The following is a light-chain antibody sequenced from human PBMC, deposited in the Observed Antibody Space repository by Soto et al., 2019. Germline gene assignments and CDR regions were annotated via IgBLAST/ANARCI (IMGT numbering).Light chain of an antibody. J-gene: IGLJ2*01. V-gene: IGLV2-14*01. CDR2: EVK. Sequence: QSVLTQPASVSGSPGQSITIPCTGTTSDIGSYNYVSWYQHHPGKAPKLLIYEVKNRPSGVSDRFSGSKFGNTASLTVSGLQADDEADYYCNSFTTSNTLVFGGGTKVTVL. CDR3: NSFTTSNTLV. CDR1: TSDIGSYNY.